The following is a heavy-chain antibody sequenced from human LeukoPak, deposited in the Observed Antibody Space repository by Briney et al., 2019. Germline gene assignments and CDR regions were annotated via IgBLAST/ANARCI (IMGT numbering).Heavy chain of an antibody. D-gene: IGHD5-18*01. CDR3: ANEVDTATFDY. Sequence: GGSLRLSCAASGFTFSSYSMNWVRQAPGKGLEWVSSISSSSSSYIYYADSVKGRFTISRDNAKNSLYLQMNSLRAEDTAVYYCANEVDTATFDYWGQGTLVTVSS. J-gene: IGHJ4*02. V-gene: IGHV3-21*01. CDR2: ISSSSSSYI. CDR1: GFTFSSYS.